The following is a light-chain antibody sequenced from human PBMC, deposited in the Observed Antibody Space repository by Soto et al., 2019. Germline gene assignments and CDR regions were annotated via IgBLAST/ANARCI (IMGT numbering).Light chain of an antibody. Sequence: EIVLTQSPGTLSLSPGERATLSCRASQSVSSSYLAWYQQQPGQAPRLLIYGASSRATGIPDRFSGSGSGTDFTLTIIRLEHEDFAVYYCQQYGSSPTFGQGTKLEIK. V-gene: IGKV3-20*01. CDR2: GAS. J-gene: IGKJ2*01. CDR1: QSVSSSY. CDR3: QQYGSSPT.